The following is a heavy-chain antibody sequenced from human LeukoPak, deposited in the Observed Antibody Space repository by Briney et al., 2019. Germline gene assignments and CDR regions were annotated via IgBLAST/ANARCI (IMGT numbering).Heavy chain of an antibody. D-gene: IGHD6-13*01. CDR1: GGSFSSYY. J-gene: IGHJ4*02. Sequence: SETLSLTCAVYGGSFSSYYWTWIRQPPGKGLEWIGEINHSGSTNYTPSLKSRVSISVDTSKNQFSLKLSSVTAADTAVYYCARGPAAVTYYFDYWGQGTLVTVSS. V-gene: IGHV4-34*01. CDR2: INHSGST. CDR3: ARGPAAVTYYFDY.